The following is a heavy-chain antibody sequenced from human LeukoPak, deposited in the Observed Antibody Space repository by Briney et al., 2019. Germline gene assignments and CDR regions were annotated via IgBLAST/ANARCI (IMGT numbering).Heavy chain of an antibody. Sequence: KASQTLSLTCTVSGGSISSGSYYWSWIRQPAGKGLEWIGRIYTSGSTNYNPSLKSRVTISVDTSKNQFPLKLSSVTAADTAVYYCARDLHYYGSGTLGYWGQGTLVTVSS. CDR3: ARDLHYYGSGTLGY. D-gene: IGHD3-10*01. CDR1: GGSISSGSYY. CDR2: IYTSGST. V-gene: IGHV4-61*02. J-gene: IGHJ4*02.